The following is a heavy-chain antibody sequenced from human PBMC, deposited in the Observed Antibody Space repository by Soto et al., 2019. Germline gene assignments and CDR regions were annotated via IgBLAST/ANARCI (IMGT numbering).Heavy chain of an antibody. Sequence: GGSLRLSCAASGFTFSSYAMSWVRQAPGKGLEWVSAISGSGGSIYYADSVKGRFTISRDNAKNSLYLQMNSLRAEDTAVYYCARAGGGSLQGSFDYWGQGTPVTVSS. CDR1: GFTFSSYA. D-gene: IGHD2-15*01. CDR2: ISGSGGSI. CDR3: ARAGGGSLQGSFDY. V-gene: IGHV3-23*01. J-gene: IGHJ4*02.